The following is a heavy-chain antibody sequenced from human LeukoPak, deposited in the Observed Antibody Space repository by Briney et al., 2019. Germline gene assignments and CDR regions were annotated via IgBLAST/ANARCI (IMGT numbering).Heavy chain of an antibody. CDR2: INPNSGGT. J-gene: IGHJ6*02. V-gene: IGHV1-2*06. CDR1: GYTFTDYY. D-gene: IGHD3-3*01. CDR3: ARGPEPLRFLEWYYYYYGMDV. Sequence: ASVKVSCKASGYTFTDYYMHWVRQAPGQGLEWMGRINPNSGGTNYAQKFQGRVTMTRNTSISTAYMELSSLRSEDTAVYYCARGPEPLRFLEWYYYYYGMDVWGQGTTVTVSS.